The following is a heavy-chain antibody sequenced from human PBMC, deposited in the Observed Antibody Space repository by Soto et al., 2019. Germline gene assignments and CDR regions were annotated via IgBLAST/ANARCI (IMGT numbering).Heavy chain of an antibody. CDR1: VYTITGYY. CDR3: ARDQIQDYDILTGPYGMDV. Sequence: ASVKVCCKDSVYTITGYYIQWVRQAPGQGLEWMGWINPNSGGTNYAQKFQGRVTMTRDTSISTAYMELSRLRSDDTAVYYCARDQIQDYDILTGPYGMDVWGQGTTVTVSS. J-gene: IGHJ6*02. D-gene: IGHD3-9*01. V-gene: IGHV1-2*02. CDR2: INPNSGGT.